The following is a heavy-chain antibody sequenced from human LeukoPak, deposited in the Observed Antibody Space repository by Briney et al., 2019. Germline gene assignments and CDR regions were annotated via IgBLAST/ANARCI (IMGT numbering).Heavy chain of an antibody. CDR2: ISGSGGST. J-gene: IGHJ4*02. CDR3: PKHRAELTGDVSDD. Sequence: PGGSLRLSCSASGFTFSNYAMTWVRQAPGNGLEWVSVISGSGGSTDYADSVKGLFTISRDNSKNTLYLQMNSLRAEDTAVYYCPKHRAELTGDVSDDWDQGTLVTVSS. V-gene: IGHV3-23*01. D-gene: IGHD7-27*01. CDR1: GFTFSNYA.